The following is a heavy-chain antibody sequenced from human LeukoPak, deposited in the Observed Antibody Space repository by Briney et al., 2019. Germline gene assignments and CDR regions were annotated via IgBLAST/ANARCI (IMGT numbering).Heavy chain of an antibody. CDR1: GGTFSIYA. Sequence: GASVTVSFKASGGTFSIYAISWVRQAPGQGLEWMGGIIPIFGTANYAQKFQGRVTITADESTSTAYMELSSLRSEDTAVYYCASVKFGGGLVYYYGMDVWGKGTTVTVSS. J-gene: IGHJ6*04. CDR2: IIPIFGTA. CDR3: ASVKFGGGLVYYYGMDV. D-gene: IGHD3-16*01. V-gene: IGHV1-69*13.